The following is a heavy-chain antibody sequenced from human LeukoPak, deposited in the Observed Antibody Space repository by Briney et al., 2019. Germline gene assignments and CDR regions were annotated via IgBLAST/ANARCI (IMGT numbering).Heavy chain of an antibody. CDR3: AKDSGYDSSGPLDY. V-gene: IGHV3-23*01. CDR1: GFTFSSYA. J-gene: IGHJ4*02. D-gene: IGHD3-22*01. Sequence: GSLRLSCAASGFTFSSYAMSWVRQAPGKGLEWVSAISGSGGSTYYADSVKGRFTISRDNSKSTLYLQMDSLRAEDTAVYYCAKDSGYDSSGPLDYWGQGTLVIVSS. CDR2: ISGSGGST.